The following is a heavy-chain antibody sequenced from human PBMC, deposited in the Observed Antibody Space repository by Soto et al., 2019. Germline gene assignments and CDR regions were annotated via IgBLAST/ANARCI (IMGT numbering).Heavy chain of an antibody. V-gene: IGHV4-59*01. CDR3: ARGGTDGDYVGGWGHWYFDL. D-gene: IGHD4-17*01. CDR1: GGSISSYY. Sequence: QVQLQESGPGLVKPSETLSLTCTVSGGSISSYYWSWIRQPPGKGLEWIGYIYYSGSTNYNPSLKSRVTISVDTSKNQFSLKLSSVTAADTAVYYCARGGTDGDYVGGWGHWYFDLWGRGTLVTVSS. J-gene: IGHJ2*01. CDR2: IYYSGST.